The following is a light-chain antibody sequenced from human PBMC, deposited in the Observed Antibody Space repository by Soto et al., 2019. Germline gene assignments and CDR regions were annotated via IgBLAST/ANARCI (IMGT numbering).Light chain of an antibody. CDR3: MHALQTPT. Sequence: DIVMTQSPRSLPVTPGEPASISWRSSQSLLHSDGYKYLDWYLQKPGQSPQLLIYLGSNRASGVPDRFSGSGSTTDFTLTISRVEAEDVGVYYCMHALQTPTFGQGTRLEIK. CDR1: QSLLHSDGYKY. V-gene: IGKV2-28*01. CDR2: LGS. J-gene: IGKJ5*01.